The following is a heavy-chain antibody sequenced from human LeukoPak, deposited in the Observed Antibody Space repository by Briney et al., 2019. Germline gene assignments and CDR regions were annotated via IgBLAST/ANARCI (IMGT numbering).Heavy chain of an antibody. CDR2: INPSGGST. CDR1: GYTFTSYY. V-gene: IGHV1-46*01. D-gene: IGHD6-19*01. J-gene: IGHJ4*02. Sequence: ASVKVSCKASGYTFTSYYMHWVRQAPGQGLEWMGIINPSGGSTSYAQKFQGRVTMTRDTSTSTVYMELSSRRSEDTAVYYCARERNIAVHFDYWGQGTLVTVSS. CDR3: ARERNIAVHFDY.